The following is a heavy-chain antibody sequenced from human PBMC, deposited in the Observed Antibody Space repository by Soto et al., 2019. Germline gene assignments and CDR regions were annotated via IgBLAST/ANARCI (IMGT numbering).Heavy chain of an antibody. V-gene: IGHV3-33*01. Sequence: VQLVESGGGVVQPGRSLRLSCAASGFTFSSYGMHWVRQAPGKGLEWVAVIWYDGSNKYYADSVKGRFTISRDNSKNTLYLQMNSLRAEDTAVYYCARLGYCSGGSCRTYYYYGMDVWGQGTTVTVSS. CDR2: IWYDGSNK. CDR3: ARLGYCSGGSCRTYYYYGMDV. CDR1: GFTFSSYG. J-gene: IGHJ6*02. D-gene: IGHD2-15*01.